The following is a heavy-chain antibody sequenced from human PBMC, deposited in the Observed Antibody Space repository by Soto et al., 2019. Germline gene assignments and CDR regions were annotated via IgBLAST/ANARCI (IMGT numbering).Heavy chain of an antibody. J-gene: IGHJ1*01. V-gene: IGHV3-21*01. D-gene: IGHD3-3*01. CDR2: ISSSSYI. CDR1: GFTFSSYS. CDR3: ARDAIFGDAYFQH. Sequence: GGSLRLSCAASGFTFSSYSMNWVRQAPGKGLEWVSSISSSSYIYYADSVKGRFTISRDNAKNSLYLQMNSLRAEDTAVYYCARDAIFGDAYFQHWGQGTLVTVSS.